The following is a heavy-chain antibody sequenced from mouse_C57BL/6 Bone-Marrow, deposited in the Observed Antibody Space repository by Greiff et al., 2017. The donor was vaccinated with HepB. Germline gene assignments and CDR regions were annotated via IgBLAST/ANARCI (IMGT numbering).Heavy chain of an antibody. CDR3: TRDYYWYFDV. D-gene: IGHD2-4*01. V-gene: IGHV5-9-1*02. CDR2: ISSGGDYT. CDR1: GFTFSSYA. J-gene: IGHJ1*03. Sequence: EVQLVESGGDLVKPGGSLKLSCAASGFTFSSYAMSWVRQTPEKRLEWVAYISSGGDYTYYADTVKGRFTISRDNARNTLYLQMSSLKSEDTAMYYCTRDYYWYFDVWGTGTTVTVSS.